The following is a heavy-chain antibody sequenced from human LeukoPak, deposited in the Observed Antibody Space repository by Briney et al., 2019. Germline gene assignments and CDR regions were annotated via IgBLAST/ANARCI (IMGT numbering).Heavy chain of an antibody. CDR2: IYHTEKT. J-gene: IGHJ3*02. D-gene: IGHD6-13*01. V-gene: IGHV4/OR15-8*02. CDR1: GGSIITSNW. CDR3: ARNGPTAAGAFDI. Sequence: SETLSLTCGVSGGSIITSNWWTWVRQPPGKGLEWIGEIYHTEKTNYNPSLKSRVTISLDKSKNQFSLKLTSVAAADTAVYYCARNGPTAAGAFDIWGQGTTVTVSS.